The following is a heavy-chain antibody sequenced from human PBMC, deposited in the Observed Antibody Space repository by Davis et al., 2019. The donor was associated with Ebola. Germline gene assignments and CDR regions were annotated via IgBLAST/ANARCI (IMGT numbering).Heavy chain of an antibody. D-gene: IGHD5-18*01. V-gene: IGHV3-53*04. CDR3: ATGRGYSYGYNY. Sequence: GESLKISCAASGFTVSSNYMSWVRQAPGKGLEWVSVIYSGGSTYYADSVKGRFTISRHNSKNTLYLQMNSLRAEDTAVYYCATGRGYSYGYNYWGQGTLVTVSS. J-gene: IGHJ4*02. CDR2: IYSGGST. CDR1: GFTVSSNY.